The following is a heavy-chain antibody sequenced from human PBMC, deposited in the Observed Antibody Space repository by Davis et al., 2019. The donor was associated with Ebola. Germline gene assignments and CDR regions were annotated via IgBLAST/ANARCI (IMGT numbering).Heavy chain of an antibody. CDR1: GFTFSSYN. J-gene: IGHJ6*04. Sequence: GSLKISCAASGFTFSSYNMNWVRQAPGKGLEWVANIKQDGSEKFYVDSVKGRFTISRDNAKNSLYLQMNSLRAEDTAVYYCARAAAAGQNYYYYYGMDVWGKGTTVTVSS. D-gene: IGHD6-13*01. V-gene: IGHV3-7*01. CDR2: IKQDGSEK. CDR3: ARAAAAGQNYYYYYGMDV.